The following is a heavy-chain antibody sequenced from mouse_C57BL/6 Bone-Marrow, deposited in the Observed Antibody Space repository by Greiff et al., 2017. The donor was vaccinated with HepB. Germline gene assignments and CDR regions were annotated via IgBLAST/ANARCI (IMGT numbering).Heavy chain of an antibody. Sequence: QVQLQQPGTELVKPGASVKLSCKASGYTFTSYWMHWVKQRPGQGLEWIGNINPSNGGTNYNEKFKSKATLTVDKSSSTAYMQLSSLTSEDSAVYYFARGRQLRLRAMDYWGRGTSVTVSS. D-gene: IGHD3-2*02. CDR2: INPSNGGT. CDR3: ARGRQLRLRAMDY. CDR1: GYTFTSYW. J-gene: IGHJ4*01. V-gene: IGHV1-53*01.